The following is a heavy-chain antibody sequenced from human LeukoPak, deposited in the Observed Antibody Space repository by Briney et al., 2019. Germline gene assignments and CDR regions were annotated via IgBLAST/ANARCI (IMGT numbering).Heavy chain of an antibody. D-gene: IGHD6-19*01. J-gene: IGHJ4*02. V-gene: IGHV3-74*01. CDR2: ITSGGRST. CDR1: GFTFSSYW. Sequence: GGSLRLSCAASGFTFSSYWMHWVRQAPGKGLVWVSRITSGGRSTSHADSVKGRFTISRDNAKNTLYLQMKSPRAEDAAVYYCARGTAVAADYWGQGALVTVSS. CDR3: ARGTAVAADY.